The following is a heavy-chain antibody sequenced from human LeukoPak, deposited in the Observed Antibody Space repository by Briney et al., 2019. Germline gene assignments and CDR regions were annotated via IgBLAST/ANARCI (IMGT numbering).Heavy chain of an antibody. CDR1: GFTFGNAW. J-gene: IGHJ4*02. Sequence: PGGSLRLSCTPSGFTFGNAWMSWVRQAPGMGLEWVGRISTKADGGTTDYAAPVKGRFTISRDDSKNTLYLQMNSLKTEDTAVYYCIKSSGDWHWGQGTLVTVSS. V-gene: IGHV3-15*01. D-gene: IGHD2-21*02. CDR3: IKSSGDWH. CDR2: ISTKADGGTT.